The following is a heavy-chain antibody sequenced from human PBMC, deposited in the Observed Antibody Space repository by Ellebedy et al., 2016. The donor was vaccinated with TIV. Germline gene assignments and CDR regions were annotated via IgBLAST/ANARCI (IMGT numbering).Heavy chain of an antibody. V-gene: IGHV3-21*01. CDR1: GFTFSPNA. Sequence: ETLSLTCAASGFTFSPNAMSWVRQAPGKGLEWVSSISSSSYIYYADSVKGRFTISRDNAKNSLYLQMNSLRAEDTAVYYCARAQGGSWSVGYGMDVWGQGTTVTVSS. CDR2: ISSSSYI. D-gene: IGHD2-15*01. J-gene: IGHJ6*02. CDR3: ARAQGGSWSVGYGMDV.